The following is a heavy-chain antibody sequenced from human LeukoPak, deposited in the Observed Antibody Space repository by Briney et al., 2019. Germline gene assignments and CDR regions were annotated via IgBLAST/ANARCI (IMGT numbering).Heavy chain of an antibody. D-gene: IGHD6-19*01. CDR2: ISTSGDST. Sequence: PGGSLRLSCAASGFTFSSYAMNWVRQAPGKGLEWVSAISTSGDSTYYADSVKGRFTISRDSSKNTVYLQMNSLRAEDTAVYYCAKPTVAGRVNDAFDIWGQGTMVTVSP. CDR3: AKPTVAGRVNDAFDI. J-gene: IGHJ3*02. V-gene: IGHV3-23*01. CDR1: GFTFSSYA.